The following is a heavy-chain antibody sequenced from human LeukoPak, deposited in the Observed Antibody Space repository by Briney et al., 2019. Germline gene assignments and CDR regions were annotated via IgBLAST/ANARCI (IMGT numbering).Heavy chain of an antibody. CDR2: IYYSRST. J-gene: IGHJ4*02. D-gene: IGHD3-16*01. CDR1: GGSISSSTYY. V-gene: IGHV4-39*01. CDR3: VRGSTLRHYQY. Sequence: PSETLSLTCTVSGGSISSSTYYWGWIRRPPGKGLEWIGSIYYSRSTYYNPSLKSRVTVSVDTSKNQFSLNLSSVTAADTAVYYCVRGSTLRHYQYWGQGTLVTVSS.